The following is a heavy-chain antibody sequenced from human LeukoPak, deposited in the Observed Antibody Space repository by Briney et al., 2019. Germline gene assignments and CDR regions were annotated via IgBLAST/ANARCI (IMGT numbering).Heavy chain of an antibody. CDR2: ISAYNGNT. D-gene: IGHD6-19*01. J-gene: IGHJ3*02. V-gene: IGHV1-18*04. CDR1: GYTFTSYG. CDR3: ARCSSGWFGGVAFDI. Sequence: GASVKVSCKASGYTFTSYGISWVQQAPGQGLEWMGWISAYNGNTNYAQKLQGRVTMTTDTSTSTAYMELSSLRSEDTAVYYCARCSSGWFGGVAFDIWGQGTMVTVSS.